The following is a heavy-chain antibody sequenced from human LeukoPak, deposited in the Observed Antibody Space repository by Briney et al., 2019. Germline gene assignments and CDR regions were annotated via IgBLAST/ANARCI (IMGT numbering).Heavy chain of an antibody. V-gene: IGHV4-59*01. J-gene: IGHJ3*01. CDR3: ARDRTPKYGNDAFDV. Sequence: SETLSLTCTVSGGSINSYYWSWIRQPPGKGLEWIGYIYYSGSTDYNPSLKSRVTISVDTSKNQFSLKLSSVTAADTAVYYCARDRTPKYGNDAFDVWGQGTMVTVSS. CDR1: GGSINSYY. CDR2: IYYSGST. D-gene: IGHD4-17*01.